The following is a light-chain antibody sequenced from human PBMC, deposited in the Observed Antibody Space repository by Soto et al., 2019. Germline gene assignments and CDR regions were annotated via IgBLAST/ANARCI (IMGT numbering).Light chain of an antibody. J-gene: IGKJ1*01. CDR2: KAS. CDR1: QRISSW. Sequence: DIQMTQSPSTLSASVTDRVTITCRASQRISSWLAWYQQKPGKAPKLLIYKASSLESEVQLRLSGGGSGTEFTLTISSLQPDDFATYYCQQYNSYSTFGQGTKVEIK. V-gene: IGKV1-5*03. CDR3: QQYNSYST.